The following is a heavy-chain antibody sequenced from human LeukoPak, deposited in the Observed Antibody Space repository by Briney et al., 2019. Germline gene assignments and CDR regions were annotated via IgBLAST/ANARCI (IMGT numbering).Heavy chain of an antibody. CDR1: GGSISSYY. CDR3: ARLPRYYDSSGYYYYYFDY. CDR2: IYYSGST. V-gene: IGHV4-59*06. Sequence: SETLSLTCTVSGGSISSYYWSWIRQHPGKGLEWIGYIYYSGSTYYNPSLKSRVTISVDTSKNQYSLKLSSVTAADTAVYYCARLPRYYDSSGYYYYYFDYWGQGALVTVSS. J-gene: IGHJ4*02. D-gene: IGHD3-22*01.